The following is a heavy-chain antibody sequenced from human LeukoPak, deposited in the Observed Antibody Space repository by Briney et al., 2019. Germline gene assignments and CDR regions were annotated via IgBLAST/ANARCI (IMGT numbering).Heavy chain of an antibody. CDR2: IWYDGTNK. CDR3: ARDKIYDFWSGHNFDY. CDR1: GFIFSSYG. V-gene: IGHV3-33*01. J-gene: IGHJ4*02. D-gene: IGHD3-3*01. Sequence: GGSLRLSCVASGFIFSSYGMHWVRQAPGKGLEWVAVIWYDGTNKYYGDSVKGRFTISRDNSKDTLYLQINRLRVEDTAVYYCARDKIYDFWSGHNFDYWGQGTLVTVSS.